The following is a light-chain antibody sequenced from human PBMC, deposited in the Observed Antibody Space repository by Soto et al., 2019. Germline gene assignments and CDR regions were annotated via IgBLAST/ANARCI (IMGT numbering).Light chain of an antibody. V-gene: IGKV1-39*01. J-gene: IGKJ1*01. CDR2: ATS. Sequence: DIQMTQSPSSLSASVGDRVAITCRASQSISTYLIWYQQKPGKAPKLLIYATSSLQSGVPSRFSGSGSGTEFTLTISSLKPDDFATYYCQQSYSTPSFGQGTKVDIK. CDR1: QSISTY. CDR3: QQSYSTPS.